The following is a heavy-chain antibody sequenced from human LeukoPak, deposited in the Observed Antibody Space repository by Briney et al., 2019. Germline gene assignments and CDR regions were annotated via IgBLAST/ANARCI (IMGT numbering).Heavy chain of an antibody. CDR2: IIPILGIA. CDR1: GGTFSSYT. CDR3: ARPYGGNRAYYYYGMDA. J-gene: IGHJ6*02. Sequence: ASVKVSCKASGGTFSSYTISWVRQAPGQGLEWMGRIIPILGIANYAQKFQGRVTITADKSTSTAYMELSSLRSEDTAVYYCARPYGGNRAYYYYGMDAWGQGTTVTVSS. V-gene: IGHV1-69*02. D-gene: IGHD4-23*01.